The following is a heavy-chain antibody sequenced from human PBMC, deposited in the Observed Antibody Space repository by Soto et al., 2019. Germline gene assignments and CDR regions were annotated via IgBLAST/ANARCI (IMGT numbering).Heavy chain of an antibody. V-gene: IGHV4-30-4*01. CDR2: IYYSGST. CDR1: GGSISSGDYY. J-gene: IGHJ5*02. CDR3: TRDLVAATRFDP. Sequence: QVQLQESGPGLVKPSQTLSLTCTVSGGSISSGDYYWSWIHQPPGKGLEWIGYIYYSGSTYYNPSLKSRVTISVDTSKNQFSLKLSSVTAADTAVYYCTRDLVAATRFDPCGQGTLVTVSS. D-gene: IGHD2-15*01.